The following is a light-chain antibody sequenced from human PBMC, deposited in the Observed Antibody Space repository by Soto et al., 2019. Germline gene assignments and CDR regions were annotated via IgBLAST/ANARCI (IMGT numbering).Light chain of an antibody. CDR3: QKSYTTPSIT. V-gene: IGKV1-39*01. CDR2: AAS. CDR1: QSISTY. Sequence: IKMTQSPSSLSAPVGDRVTITCRVSQSISTYLNWYQQKPGKAPKLLIYAASSLQFGVPSRFSGSGSGTDFTLTISSLQREDFATYYCQKSYTTPSITFGQGTRLEIK. J-gene: IGKJ5*01.